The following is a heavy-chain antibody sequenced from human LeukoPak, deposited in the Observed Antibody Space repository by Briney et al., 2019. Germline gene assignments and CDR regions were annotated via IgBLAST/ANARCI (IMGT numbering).Heavy chain of an antibody. D-gene: IGHD3-22*01. CDR1: AGSITIRNYY. Sequence: PSETLSLTRSVSAGSITIRNYYWGWIRQPPGKKLEWIGSIYYRRGTYYNTSLKSRVTISVDTSKNQFSLKLNSVTAADTAVYYCATRSYYDASGVYGMDVWGQGNTVTVSS. V-gene: IGHV4-39*01. CDR2: IYYRRGT. CDR3: ATRSYYDASGVYGMDV. J-gene: IGHJ6*02.